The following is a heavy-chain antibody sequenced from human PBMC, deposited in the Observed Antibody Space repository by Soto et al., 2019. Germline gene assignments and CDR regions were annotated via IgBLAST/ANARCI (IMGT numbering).Heavy chain of an antibody. CDR3: AKDSSLNDCSSTSCLYSFDY. Sequence: EVQLLESGGGLVQPGGSLRLSCAASGFTFSSFAMNWVRQAPGKGLEWVSAISDSGSTYYADSVKGRFTISRDNSKNTLYLQMNSLRAEDTAVYYCAKDSSLNDCSSTSCLYSFDYWGQGTLVTVSS. D-gene: IGHD2-2*01. CDR1: GFTFSSFA. J-gene: IGHJ4*02. CDR2: ISDSGST. V-gene: IGHV3-23*01.